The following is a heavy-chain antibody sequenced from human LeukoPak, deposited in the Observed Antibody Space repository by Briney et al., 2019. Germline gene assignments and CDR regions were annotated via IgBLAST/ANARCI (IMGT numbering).Heavy chain of an antibody. CDR3: VRESTGDLSFDH. Sequence: GASVKVSCKASGYTFTGYYMHWVRQAPGQGLEGMGWINPNGGGTNYAQKFLGRVTMTRDMSISTGYMELSSLRSDDTAVYYCVRESTGDLSFDHWGQGTLVTVSS. J-gene: IGHJ4*02. V-gene: IGHV1-2*02. CDR1: GYTFTGYY. D-gene: IGHD3-10*01. CDR2: INPNGGGT.